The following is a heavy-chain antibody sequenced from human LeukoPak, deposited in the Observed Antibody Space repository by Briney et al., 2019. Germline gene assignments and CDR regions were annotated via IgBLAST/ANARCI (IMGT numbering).Heavy chain of an antibody. D-gene: IGHD3-10*01. Sequence: PGGSLRLSCATSGFIFSTHGMNWVRQAPGKGLEWVASISSSGDYVYHADSVKGRFTISRDNAKNSLFLQLNSLRVEDTAVYYCARERRSAGSFDYWGRGTLVTVSS. CDR2: ISSSGDYV. CDR1: GFIFSTHG. J-gene: IGHJ4*02. V-gene: IGHV3-21*01. CDR3: ARERRSAGSFDY.